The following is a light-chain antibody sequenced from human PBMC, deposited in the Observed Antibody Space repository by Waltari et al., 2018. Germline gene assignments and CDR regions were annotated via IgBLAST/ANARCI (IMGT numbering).Light chain of an antibody. CDR1: QNIDNY. Sequence: DIQMTQYPSSLSASVGDRVTISCRASQNIDNYLNWYQQKPGKAPELLIFAATTLQRGVPWRFSGRGSGTDFNLTITSLQPDDFATYYCQQSSTTLFTFGPGTRVD. CDR2: AAT. J-gene: IGKJ3*01. V-gene: IGKV1-39*01. CDR3: QQSSTTLFT.